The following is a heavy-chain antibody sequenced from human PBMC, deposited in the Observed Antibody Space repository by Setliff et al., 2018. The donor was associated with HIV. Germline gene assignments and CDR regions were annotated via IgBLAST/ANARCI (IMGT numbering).Heavy chain of an antibody. CDR1: GASIRSFH. J-gene: IGHJ4*02. D-gene: IGHD3-16*02. CDR2: IYYSGSA. CDR3: ARAYYDHLWASYRFDY. V-gene: IGHV4-59*01. Sequence: SETLSLTCTVSGASIRSFHWSWIRQPPGKGLEWIGYIYYSGSANYNPSLKSRVTMSVDTSTSQFSLRLTSMTAADTAVYYCARAYYDHLWASYRFDYWGQGTLVTVSS.